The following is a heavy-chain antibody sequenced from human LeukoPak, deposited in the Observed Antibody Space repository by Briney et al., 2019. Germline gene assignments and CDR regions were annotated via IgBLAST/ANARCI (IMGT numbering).Heavy chain of an antibody. J-gene: IGHJ6*03. Sequence: GGSLRLSCAASGFTFSSYSMNWVRQAPGKGLEWVSYISSSSSTIYYADSVKGRFTISRDNAKNSLYLQVNSLRAEDTAVYYCARDPYSGSYGPYYYYYMDVWGEGTTVTISS. CDR1: GFTFSSYS. V-gene: IGHV3-48*01. CDR2: ISSSSSTI. D-gene: IGHD1-26*01. CDR3: ARDPYSGSYGPYYYYYMDV.